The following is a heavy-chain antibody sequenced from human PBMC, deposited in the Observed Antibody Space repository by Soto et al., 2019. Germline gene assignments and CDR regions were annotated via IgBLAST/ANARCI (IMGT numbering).Heavy chain of an antibody. V-gene: IGHV1-69*06. D-gene: IGHD3-22*01. Sequence: QVQLVQSGAEVKKPGSSVKVSCKASGGTFSSYAISWVRQAPGQGLEWIGGIIPIFGTANYAQKFQGRVTITADKSTSTAYMELSSLRSEDTAVYYCASPYYDSSGSPNYYYYYGMDVWGQGTTVTVSS. J-gene: IGHJ6*02. CDR1: GGTFSSYA. CDR2: IIPIFGTA. CDR3: ASPYYDSSGSPNYYYYYGMDV.